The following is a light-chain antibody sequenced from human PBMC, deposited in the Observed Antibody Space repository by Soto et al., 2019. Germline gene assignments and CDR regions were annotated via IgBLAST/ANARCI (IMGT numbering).Light chain of an antibody. J-gene: IGLJ1*01. CDR1: SSDVGAYNY. CDR3: SSYAGTNRV. CDR2: EVS. V-gene: IGLV2-8*01. Sequence: QSALTQPPSASGSPGQSVTISCTGTSSDVGAYNYASWYQPHPGKAPKVMIYEVSKRPSGVPDRFSGSKSGNTASLTVSGLQAEDEAEYYCSSYAGTNRVFGTGTKVTVL.